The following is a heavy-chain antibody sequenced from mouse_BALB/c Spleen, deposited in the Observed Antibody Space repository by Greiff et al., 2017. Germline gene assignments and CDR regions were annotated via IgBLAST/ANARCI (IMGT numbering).Heavy chain of an antibody. CDR1: GYTFTSYY. V-gene: IGHV1S81*02. CDR2: INPSNGGT. J-gene: IGHJ3*01. D-gene: IGHD2-10*02. CDR3: TRWYGNFPFAY. Sequence: QVQLQQSGAELVKPGASVKLSCKASGYTFTSYYMYWVKQRPGQGLEWIGEINPSNGGTNFNEKFKSKATLTVDKSSSTAYMQLSSLTSEDSAVYYCTRWYGNFPFAYWGQGTLVTVSA.